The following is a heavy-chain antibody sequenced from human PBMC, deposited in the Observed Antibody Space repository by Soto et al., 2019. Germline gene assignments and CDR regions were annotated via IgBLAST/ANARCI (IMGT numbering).Heavy chain of an antibody. D-gene: IGHD2-15*01. Sequence: QVQLVQSGSEVKKPGSSVKVSCKASGDTFRTSAMNWVRQAPGQGLEWLGGIIPIFATPYYDQKLQGRLTITADESTSTAYMELSSLRFEDSDVFYCASMGNKYCSGGSCYSSLVYWGQGTLVTVSS. CDR2: IIPIFATP. CDR1: GDTFRTSA. CDR3: ASMGNKYCSGGSCYSSLVY. J-gene: IGHJ4*02. V-gene: IGHV1-69*01.